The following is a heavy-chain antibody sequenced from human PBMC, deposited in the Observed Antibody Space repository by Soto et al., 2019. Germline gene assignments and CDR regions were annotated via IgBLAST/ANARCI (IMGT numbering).Heavy chain of an antibody. CDR3: ARVHKNWFDS. J-gene: IGHJ5*01. V-gene: IGHV5-10-1*01. CDR1: GYNFTAFW. Sequence: GESLKISCKASGYNFTAFWIHWVRQMPGRGLEWLGKIDPSDSYTNYSPSFEGHVTISTDNSITTAYLQWSSLRASDTALYFCARVHKNWFDSWAQGTMVTAPQ. CDR2: IDPSDSYT.